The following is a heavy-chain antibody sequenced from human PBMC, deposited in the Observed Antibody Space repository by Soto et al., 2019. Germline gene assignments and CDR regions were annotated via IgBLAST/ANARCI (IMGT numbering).Heavy chain of an antibody. Sequence: SETLSLTCSVSGGSISHYYWSWIRQSPGKGLEWIGYIYHSGSTYYNPSLKSRVTISVDRSKNQFSLKLSSVTAADTAVYYCASFCGRTSCRNSDYWGQGALVTVSS. D-gene: IGHD2-2*01. J-gene: IGHJ4*02. CDR3: ASFCGRTSCRNSDY. CDR1: GGSISHYY. V-gene: IGHV4-59*12. CDR2: IYHSGST.